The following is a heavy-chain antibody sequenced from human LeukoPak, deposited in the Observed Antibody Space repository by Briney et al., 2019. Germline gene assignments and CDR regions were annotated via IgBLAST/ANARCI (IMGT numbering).Heavy chain of an antibody. CDR1: GDSVSSNSAA. CDR2: TYYRSKWYN. CDR3: ARDRYCSSTSCYIPFYYFDY. D-gene: IGHD2-2*02. V-gene: IGHV6-1*01. J-gene: IGHJ4*02. Sequence: SQTLSLTCAISGDSVSSNSAAWNWIRQSPSRGLEWLGRTYYRSKWYNDYAVSVKSRITINPDTSKNQFSLQLNSMTPEGTAVYYCARDRYCSSTSCYIPFYYFDYWGQGTLVTVSS.